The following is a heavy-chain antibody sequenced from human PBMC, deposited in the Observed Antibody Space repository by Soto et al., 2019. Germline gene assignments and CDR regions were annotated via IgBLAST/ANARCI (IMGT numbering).Heavy chain of an antibody. J-gene: IGHJ4*02. CDR1: GFTFSSYS. V-gene: IGHV3-23*01. D-gene: IGHD3-10*01. CDR3: SKNVNSGPGSQYFDY. Sequence: PGGSLRLSCAASGFTFSSYSMSWVRQAPGKGLEWVSGFRTSGDGGTTYYADSVKGRFTISRDNSKNMLFLQMNSLRAADTAIYHCSKNVNSGPGSQYFDYWGQGTLVPVSS. CDR2: FRTSGDGGTT.